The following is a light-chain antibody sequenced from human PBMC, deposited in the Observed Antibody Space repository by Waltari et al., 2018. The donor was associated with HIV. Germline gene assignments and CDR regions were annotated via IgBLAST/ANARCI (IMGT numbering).Light chain of an antibody. CDR2: WAS. J-gene: IGKJ1*01. CDR1: QSVLYRSNNKEY. CDR3: QQYYSTPWT. V-gene: IGKV4-1*01. Sequence: DIVMTQSPDSLAVSLGERATINCKSSQSVLYRSNNKEYLAWSQHTPGQPPKLLLYWASTRESGVPDRFSGSGSGTDFPLTISGLQAEDVAVYYCQQYYSTPWTFGQGTRVEIK.